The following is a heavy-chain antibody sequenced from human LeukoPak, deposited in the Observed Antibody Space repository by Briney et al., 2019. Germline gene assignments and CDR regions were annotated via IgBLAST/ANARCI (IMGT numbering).Heavy chain of an antibody. J-gene: IGHJ4*02. Sequence: GGSLRLSCAASGFTFDDYAMHWVRQAPGKGLEWVAGISWNSRNNMGYADSVKGRFTISRDNAKNSLYLQMNSLRAEDTALYYCAKDIASVVYCSGGTCYFDFWGQGTLVTVSA. CDR3: AKDIASVVYCSGGTCYFDF. V-gene: IGHV3-9*01. CDR1: GFTFDDYA. CDR2: ISWNSRNNM. D-gene: IGHD2-15*01.